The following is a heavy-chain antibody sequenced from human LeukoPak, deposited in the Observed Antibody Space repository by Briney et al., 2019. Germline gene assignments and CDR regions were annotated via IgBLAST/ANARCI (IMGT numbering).Heavy chain of an antibody. CDR3: ARAEDTAMVFFDY. J-gene: IGHJ4*02. D-gene: IGHD5-18*01. V-gene: IGHV4-30-4*01. Sequence: PSETLFLTCTVSGGSISSGDYYWSWIRQPPGKGLEWIGYIYYSGSTYYNPSLKSRVTISVDTSKNQFSLKLSSVTAADTAVYYCARAEDTAMVFFDYWGQGTLVTVSS. CDR1: GGSISSGDYY. CDR2: IYYSGST.